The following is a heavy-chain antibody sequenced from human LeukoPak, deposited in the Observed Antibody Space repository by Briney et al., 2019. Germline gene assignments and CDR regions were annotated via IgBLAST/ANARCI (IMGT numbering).Heavy chain of an antibody. V-gene: IGHV3-30-3*01. CDR3: ARGNMLDYYGSGSYSSNWFDP. CDR1: GFTFSSYA. D-gene: IGHD3-10*01. J-gene: IGHJ5*02. CDR2: ISYDGSNK. Sequence: GRSLRLSCAASGFTFSSYAMHWVRQAPGKGLEWVAVISYDGSNKYYADSVKGRFTISRDNSKNTLYLQMNSLRAEDTAVYYCARGNMLDYYGSGSYSSNWFDPWGQGTLVTVSS.